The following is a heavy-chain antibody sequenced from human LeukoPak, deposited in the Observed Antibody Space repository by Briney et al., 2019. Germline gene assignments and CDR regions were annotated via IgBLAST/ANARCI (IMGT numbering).Heavy chain of an antibody. J-gene: IGHJ4*02. D-gene: IGHD1-26*01. CDR1: GFTFSSYS. V-gene: IGHV3-21*01. Sequence: GGSLRLSCAASGFTFSSYSMNWVRQAPGKGLELVSSISSSSSYIYYADSVKGRFTISRDNAKNSLYLQMNSLRAEDTAVYYCARDRHSGSYSEYDYWGQGTLVTVSS. CDR2: ISSSSSYI. CDR3: ARDRHSGSYSEYDY.